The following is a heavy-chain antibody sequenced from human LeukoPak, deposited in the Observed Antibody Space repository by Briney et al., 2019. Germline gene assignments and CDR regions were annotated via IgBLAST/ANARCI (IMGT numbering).Heavy chain of an antibody. V-gene: IGHV3-23*01. CDR3: AKYYYGSGSYYKDYFDY. CDR2: ISGSGGST. J-gene: IGHJ4*02. CDR1: GFTFSSYA. D-gene: IGHD3-10*01. Sequence: PGGSLRLSCAASGFTFSSYAMSWVRQAPGKGLEWVSAISGSGGSTYYADSVKGRFTISRDNSKNTLYLQMNSLRAEDTAVYYCAKYYYGSGSYYKDYFDYWGQGTLVTVSS.